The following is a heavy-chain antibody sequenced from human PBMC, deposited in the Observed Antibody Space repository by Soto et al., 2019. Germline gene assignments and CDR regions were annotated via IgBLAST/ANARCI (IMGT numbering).Heavy chain of an antibody. Sequence: QVQLVQSGAEVKKPGSSVKVSCKASGGTFSSYAISWVRQAPGQGLEWMGGIIPIFGTANYAQKFQGRVTITADESKSRAYMELGSLRSEDTAVYYGASSYGLAAAGRAFDYGGQGTLVTVSS. CDR2: IIPIFGTA. D-gene: IGHD6-13*01. CDR1: GGTFSSYA. V-gene: IGHV1-69*01. CDR3: ASSYGLAAAGRAFDY. J-gene: IGHJ4*02.